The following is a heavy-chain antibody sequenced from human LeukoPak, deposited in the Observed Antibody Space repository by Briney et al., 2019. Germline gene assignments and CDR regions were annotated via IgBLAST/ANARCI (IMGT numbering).Heavy chain of an antibody. CDR1: GYTFTSYG. J-gene: IGHJ4*02. CDR2: ISAYNGNT. V-gene: IGHV1-18*01. D-gene: IGHD3-10*01. CDR3: ARIPTRDLHFDY. Sequence: ASVTVSCKASGYTFTSYGISWVRQAPGQGLEWMGWISAYNGNTNYAQKLQGRVTMTTDTSTSTAYMELRSLRSDDTAVYYCARIPTRDLHFDYWGQGTLVTVSS.